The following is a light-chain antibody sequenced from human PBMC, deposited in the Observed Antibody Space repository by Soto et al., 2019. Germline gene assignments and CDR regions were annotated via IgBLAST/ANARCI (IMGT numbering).Light chain of an antibody. V-gene: IGLV2-14*01. J-gene: IGLJ1*01. CDR3: LSKTSTISYV. Sequence: ALTQPASVSGSPGQSIAISCTGTTSDVGGYNYVSWYQQHPGKVPKLLIHEVSNRPSGVSNRFSGSKSGNTASLTISGLQAEDEADYYCLSKTSTISYVFGNGTKVTVL. CDR1: TSDVGGYNY. CDR2: EVS.